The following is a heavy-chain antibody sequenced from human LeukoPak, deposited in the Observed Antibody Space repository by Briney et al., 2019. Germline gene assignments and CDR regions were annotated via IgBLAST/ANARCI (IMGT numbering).Heavy chain of an antibody. D-gene: IGHD5-18*01. V-gene: IGHV3-64*01. J-gene: IGHJ4*02. CDR2: ISSNGGST. CDR1: GFTFSSYA. CDR3: ARVAGRYSYGPMDY. Sequence: GGSLRLSCAASGFTFSSYAMHWVRQAPGKGLEYVSAISSNGGSTYYANSVKGRFTISRDNSKNTLYLQMGSLRAEDMAVYYCARVAGRYSYGPMDYWGQGTLVTVSS.